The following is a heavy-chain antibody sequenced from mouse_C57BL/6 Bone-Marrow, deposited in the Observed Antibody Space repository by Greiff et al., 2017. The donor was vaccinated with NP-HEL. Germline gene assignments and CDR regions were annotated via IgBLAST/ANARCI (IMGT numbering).Heavy chain of an antibody. V-gene: IGHV5-6*01. J-gene: IGHJ2*01. CDR3: ARLVDGYYPFFDY. Sequence: EVQLQESGGDLVKPGGSLKLSCAASGFTFSSYGMSWVRQTPDKRLEWVATICSGGSYTYYPDSVKGRFTISRDNAKNTLYLQMSSLKSEDTAMYYCARLVDGYYPFFDYWGQGTTLTVSS. D-gene: IGHD2-3*01. CDR1: GFTFSSYG. CDR2: ICSGGSYT.